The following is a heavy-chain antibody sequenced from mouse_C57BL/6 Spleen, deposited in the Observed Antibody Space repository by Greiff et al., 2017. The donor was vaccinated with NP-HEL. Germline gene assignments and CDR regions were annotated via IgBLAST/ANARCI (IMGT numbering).Heavy chain of an antibody. CDR3: TIYYGNYGYFDV. V-gene: IGHV6-3*01. Sequence: EVQGVESGGGLVQPGGSMKLSCVASGFTFSNYWMNWVRQSPEKGLEWVAQIRLKSDNYATHYAESVKGRFTISRDDSKSSVYLQMNNLRAEDTGIYYCTIYYGNYGYFDVWGTGTTVTVSS. CDR2: IRLKSDNYAT. D-gene: IGHD2-1*01. CDR1: GFTFSNYW. J-gene: IGHJ1*03.